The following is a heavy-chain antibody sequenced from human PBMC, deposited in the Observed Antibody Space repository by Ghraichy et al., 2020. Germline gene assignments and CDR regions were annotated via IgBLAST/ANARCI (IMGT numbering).Heavy chain of an antibody. V-gene: IGHV3-21*01. CDR3: ARVSHSSGRHEYFQH. CDR2: ISSSSSYI. J-gene: IGHJ1*01. Sequence: LSLTCAASGFTFSSYSMNWVRQAPGKGLEWVSSISSSSSYIYYADSVKGRFTISRDNAKNSLYLQMNSLRAEDTAVYYCARVSHSSGRHEYFQHWGQGTLVTVSS. CDR1: GFTFSSYS. D-gene: IGHD6-25*01.